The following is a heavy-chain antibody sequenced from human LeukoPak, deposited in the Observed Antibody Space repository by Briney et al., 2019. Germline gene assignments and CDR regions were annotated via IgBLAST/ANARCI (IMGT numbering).Heavy chain of an antibody. Sequence: PSETLSLTCTVSGGSISSSSYYWGWIRQPPGKGLEWIGSIYYSGSTYYNPSLKSRVTISVDTSKNQFSLKLSSVTAADTAVYYCARDQGMVRGVYVGVWFDPWGQGTLVTVSS. J-gene: IGHJ5*02. D-gene: IGHD3-10*01. V-gene: IGHV4-39*07. CDR1: GGSISSSSYY. CDR3: ARDQGMVRGVYVGVWFDP. CDR2: IYYSGST.